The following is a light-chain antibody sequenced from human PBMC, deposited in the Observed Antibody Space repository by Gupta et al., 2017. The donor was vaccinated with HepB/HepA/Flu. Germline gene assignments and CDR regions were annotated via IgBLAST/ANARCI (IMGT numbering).Light chain of an antibody. J-gene: IGLJ2*01. CDR3: SSYTSSSVV. CDR1: SSDVGGYNY. Sequence: QSALPQPAPVSGSPGQSIPISCPGTSSDVGGYNYVSWYQQHPGKAPKLMIYDVSNRPSGVSNRFSGSKSGNTASLTISELQAEDEADYYCSSYTSSSVVFGGGTKLTVL. V-gene: IGLV2-14*01. CDR2: DVS.